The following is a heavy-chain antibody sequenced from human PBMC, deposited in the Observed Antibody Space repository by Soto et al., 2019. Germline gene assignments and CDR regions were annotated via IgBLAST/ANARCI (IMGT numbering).Heavy chain of an antibody. J-gene: IGHJ3*02. CDR3: ARDSRLRRAFDI. CDR2: IYYSGST. D-gene: IGHD4-17*01. Sequence: PSETLSLTCTVSDGSISSGGYYWSWIRQHPGKGLEWIGYIYYSGSTYYNPSLKSRVTISVDTSKNQFSLKLSSVTAADTAVYYCARDSRLRRAFDIWGQGTMVTVSS. V-gene: IGHV4-31*03. CDR1: DGSISSGGYY.